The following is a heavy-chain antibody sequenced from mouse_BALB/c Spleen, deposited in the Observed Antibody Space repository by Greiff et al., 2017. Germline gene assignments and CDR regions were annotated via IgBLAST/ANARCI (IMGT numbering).Heavy chain of an antibody. CDR2: ISSGSSTI. D-gene: IGHD1-1*01. CDR1: GFTFSSFG. CDR3: ARSPITTEVAPFDY. J-gene: IGHJ2*01. Sequence: EVKLMESGGGLVQPGGSRKLSCAASGFTFSSFGMHWVRQAPEKGLEWVAYISSGSSTIYYADTVKGRFTISRDNPKNTLFLQMTSLRSEDTAMYYCARSPITTEVAPFDYWGQGTTLTVSS. V-gene: IGHV5-17*02.